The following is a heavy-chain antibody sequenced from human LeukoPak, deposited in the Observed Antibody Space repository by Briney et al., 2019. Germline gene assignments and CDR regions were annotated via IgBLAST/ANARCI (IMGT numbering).Heavy chain of an antibody. D-gene: IGHD2-21*02. Sequence: AGGSLRLSCVVSGFTFNRCWMNWVRQAPGKGLEWVAHINPDGRDTYYVDSVKGRFTISRDNAQISMYLQMNSLRVKDTAVYYCTSWGDTTAEYFQRWGQGTLVTVSS. CDR3: TSWGDTTAEYFQR. J-gene: IGHJ1*01. CDR2: INPDGRDT. CDR1: GFTFNRCW. V-gene: IGHV3-7*01.